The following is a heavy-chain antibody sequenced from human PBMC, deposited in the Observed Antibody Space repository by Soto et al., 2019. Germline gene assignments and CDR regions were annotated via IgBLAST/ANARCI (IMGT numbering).Heavy chain of an antibody. V-gene: IGHV4-39*01. J-gene: IGHJ6*02. CDR2: IYYSGST. D-gene: IGHD6-19*01. CDR1: GDSTSNSSYY. CDR3: ARHQHQWLVRDYYSYGMDV. Sequence: SETLSLTCTVSGDSTSNSSYYWGWIRQPPGKGLEWIGSIYYSGSTYYNPSLKSRVTISVDTSKNQFSLTLSSVTAADTAVYYSARHQHQWLVRDYYSYGMDVWGHGTPLTVSS.